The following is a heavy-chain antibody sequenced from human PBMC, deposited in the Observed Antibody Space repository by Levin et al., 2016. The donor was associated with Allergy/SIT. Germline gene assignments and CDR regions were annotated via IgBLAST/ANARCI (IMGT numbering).Heavy chain of an antibody. Sequence: GESLKISCAASGFTFSTYEMTWVRQAPGKGLEWVSYITSSGDVIRYADSVKGRFTISRDNSKNTVFLQMNSLRAEDTALYFCARRTTRPRGYFDSWGQGTLVTVSS. J-gene: IGHJ4*02. CDR3: ARRTTRPRGYFDS. CDR1: GFTFSTYE. V-gene: IGHV3-48*03. D-gene: IGHD1/OR15-1a*01. CDR2: ITSSGDVI.